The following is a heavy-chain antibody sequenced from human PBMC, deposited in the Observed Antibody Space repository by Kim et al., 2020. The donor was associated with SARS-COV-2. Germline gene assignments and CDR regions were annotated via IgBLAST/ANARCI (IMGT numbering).Heavy chain of an antibody. J-gene: IGHJ5*02. Sequence: SETLSLTCTVSGGSISSSYYYWGWIRQPPGKGLDWIGTDNYSGTSNYNPSLKSRVTISVDTSQNQFSLKLTSVTAADPAVYYCARSYYEIFPGHNWCDL. CDR3: ARSYYEIFPGHNWCDL. CDR2: DNYSGTS. CDR1: GGSISSSYYY. V-gene: IGHV4-39*01. D-gene: IGHD3-9*01.